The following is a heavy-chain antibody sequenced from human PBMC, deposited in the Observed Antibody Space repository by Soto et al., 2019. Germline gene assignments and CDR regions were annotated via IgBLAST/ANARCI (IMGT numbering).Heavy chain of an antibody. Sequence: QVQLVQSGPELKKPGASVKVSCKTSGYSFHNSGISWVRQAPGQGLEWMGWISVLNGYAHYGQKFQGRVIMTADTFTSTAYMELTGLRSDDTAMYYCSKNGTTWFASWGQGTPVIVSS. CDR3: SKNGTTWFAS. J-gene: IGHJ5*01. D-gene: IGHD1-1*01. V-gene: IGHV1-18*01. CDR1: GYSFHNSG. CDR2: ISVLNGYA.